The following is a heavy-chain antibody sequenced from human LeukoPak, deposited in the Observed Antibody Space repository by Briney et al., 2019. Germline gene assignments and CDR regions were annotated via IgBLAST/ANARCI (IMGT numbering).Heavy chain of an antibody. V-gene: IGHV3-7*01. D-gene: IGHD6-19*01. CDR2: IKQDGSEK. Sequence: GGSLRLSCAASGFTFSSYWMSWVRQAPGKGLEWVANIKQDGSEKYYVDSMKGRFTISRDSAKNSLYLQMNSLRAEDTAVYYCARVGGIAVDDAFDIWGQGTMVTVSS. J-gene: IGHJ3*02. CDR1: GFTFSSYW. CDR3: ARVGGIAVDDAFDI.